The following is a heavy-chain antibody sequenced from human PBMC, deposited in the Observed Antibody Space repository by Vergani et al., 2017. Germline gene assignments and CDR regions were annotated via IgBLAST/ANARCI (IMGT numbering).Heavy chain of an antibody. V-gene: IGHV3-48*01. CDR2: VSTGTKSQ. D-gene: IGHD1-26*01. J-gene: IGHJ3*01. CDR1: GFAFSSYI. Sequence: QLVESGGGWVQPGGSLRLSCVVSGFAFSSYIMNWVRQAPGKGLEWVSFVSTGTKSQSYAESVKGRFTISRDSAKNSLYLQMDSLRAEDTAVYYCAREYGSTSGRAFDFWGQGTKVTVSS. CDR3: AREYGSTSGRAFDF.